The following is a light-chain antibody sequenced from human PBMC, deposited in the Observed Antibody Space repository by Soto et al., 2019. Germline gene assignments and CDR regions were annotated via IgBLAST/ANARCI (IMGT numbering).Light chain of an antibody. J-gene: IGLJ2*01. CDR3: CSFAVGSTLV. CDR2: EGS. CDR1: SSDVGTYNL. V-gene: IGLV2-23*01. Sequence: QSALTQPASVSGSPGQSITISCTGTSSDVGTYNLVSWHQHHPGKAPKLIIYEGSKRPSGVSNRFSGSKSGNTASLTISGLQAEDEADYYCCSFAVGSTLVFGGGTKRTVL.